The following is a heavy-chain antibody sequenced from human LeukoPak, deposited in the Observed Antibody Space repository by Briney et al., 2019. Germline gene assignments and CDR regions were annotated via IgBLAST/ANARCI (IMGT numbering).Heavy chain of an antibody. J-gene: IGHJ4*02. CDR3: ARHGDYYYDSSGYPLPYYFDY. Sequence: SETPSLTCTVSGGSISSYCWSWIRQPAGKGLEWIGRIYTSGSTNYNPSLKSRVTMSVDTSKNQFSLKLSSVTAADTAVYYCARHGDYYYDSSGYPLPYYFDYWGQGTLVTVSS. V-gene: IGHV4-4*07. CDR2: IYTSGST. D-gene: IGHD3-22*01. CDR1: GGSISSYC.